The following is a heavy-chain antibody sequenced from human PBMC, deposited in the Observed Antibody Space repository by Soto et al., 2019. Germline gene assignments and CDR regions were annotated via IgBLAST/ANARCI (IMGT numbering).Heavy chain of an antibody. CDR1: GYTFTSYG. D-gene: IGHD2-15*01. CDR3: ARDLGVVAATHYYYYGMDV. CDR2: ISAYNGNT. Sequence: GASVKVSCKASGYTFTSYGISWVRQAPGQGHEWMGWISAYNGNTNYAQKLQGRVTMTTDTSTSTAYMELRSLRSDDTAVYYCARDLGVVAATHYYYYGMDVWGQGTTVTVSS. J-gene: IGHJ6*02. V-gene: IGHV1-18*01.